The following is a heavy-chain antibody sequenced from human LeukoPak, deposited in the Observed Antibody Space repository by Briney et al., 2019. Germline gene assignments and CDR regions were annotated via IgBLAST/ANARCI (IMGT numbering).Heavy chain of an antibody. CDR2: IYYSGST. Sequence: PSESLSLTCAVTGSSISSYDRSWIRQPPWKGLEWIEYIYYSGSTNYNPSLKSRVTISVDTSKNQFSLKLSSVTAADTAVYYCARGHQRFRGFGFDPWGQGTLVTVSS. CDR3: ARGHQRFRGFGFDP. D-gene: IGHD2-2*01. V-gene: IGHV4-59*01. J-gene: IGHJ5*02. CDR1: GSSISSYD.